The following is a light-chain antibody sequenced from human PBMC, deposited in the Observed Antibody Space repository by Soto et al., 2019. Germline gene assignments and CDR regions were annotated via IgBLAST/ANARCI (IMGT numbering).Light chain of an antibody. CDR2: EVS. J-gene: IGLJ1*01. CDR1: SSDIGAYIY. V-gene: IGLV2-8*01. Sequence: QSALTQPPSVSGSPGQSVTISCTGTSSDIGAYIYVSWYQQHPGKAPKLMISEVSRRPSGVPERFSGSKSGNTASLTVSGLQADDEAHYYCSSYAGSNNFVFGTGTKV. CDR3: SSYAGSNNFV.